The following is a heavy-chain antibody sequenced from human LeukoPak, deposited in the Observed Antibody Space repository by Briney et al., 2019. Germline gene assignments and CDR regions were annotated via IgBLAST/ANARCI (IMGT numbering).Heavy chain of an antibody. D-gene: IGHD3-22*01. Sequence: SETLSLTCTVSGGSISSSSYYWGWIRQPPGKGLEWIGCIYYSGSTYYNPSLKSRVAISVDTSKNQFSLKLSSVTAADTAVYYCARHVYDSSGQSWVSDYWGQGTLVTVSS. CDR3: ARHVYDSSGQSWVSDY. V-gene: IGHV4-39*01. CDR1: GGSISSSSYY. J-gene: IGHJ4*02. CDR2: IYYSGST.